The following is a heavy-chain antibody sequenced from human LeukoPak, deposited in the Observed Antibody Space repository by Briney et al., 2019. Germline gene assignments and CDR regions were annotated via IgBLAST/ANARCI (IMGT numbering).Heavy chain of an antibody. Sequence: GGSLRLSCAASGFTFSSYAMHWVRQAPGKGLEWVAVISYDGSIKYYADSVKGRFTISRDNSKNTLYLQMNSLRAEDTAVYYCAGSSTSCYLSCYYYGMDVWGQGTTVTVSS. V-gene: IGHV3-30-3*01. D-gene: IGHD2-2*01. CDR2: ISYDGSIK. CDR1: GFTFSSYA. J-gene: IGHJ6*02. CDR3: AGSSTSCYLSCYYYGMDV.